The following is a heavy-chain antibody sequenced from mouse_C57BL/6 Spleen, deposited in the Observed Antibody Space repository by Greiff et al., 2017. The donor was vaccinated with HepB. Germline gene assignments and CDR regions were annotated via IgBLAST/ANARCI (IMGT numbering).Heavy chain of an antibody. CDR1: GYSITSGYY. D-gene: IGHD2-1*01. J-gene: IGHJ1*03. CDR3: ARVYYGNYAYFDV. V-gene: IGHV3-6*01. CDR2: ISYDGSN. Sequence: ESGPGLVKPSPSLSLPCSVPGYSITSGYYWNWIRQFPGNKLEWMGYISYDGSNNYNPSLKNRISITRDTSKNQFFLKLNSVTTEDTATYYCARVYYGNYAYFDVWGTGTTVTVSS.